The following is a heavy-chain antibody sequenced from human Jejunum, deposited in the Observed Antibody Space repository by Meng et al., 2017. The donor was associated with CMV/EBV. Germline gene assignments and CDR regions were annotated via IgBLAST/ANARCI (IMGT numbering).Heavy chain of an antibody. J-gene: IGHJ4*02. Sequence: AASGLTVSSDEMNWVRQAPGRGLEWVANLNQDGSGEYYVDSVKGRFTISRDNAKDSLYLQMNSLRVEDTAVYYCARGTTGTPGTDYWGQGTLVTVSS. V-gene: IGHV3-7*01. CDR3: ARGTTGTPGTDY. D-gene: IGHD6-13*01. CDR2: LNQDGSGE. CDR1: GLTVSSDE.